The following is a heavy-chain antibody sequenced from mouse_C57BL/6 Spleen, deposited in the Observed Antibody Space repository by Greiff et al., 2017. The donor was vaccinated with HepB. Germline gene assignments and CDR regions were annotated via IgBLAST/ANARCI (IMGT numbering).Heavy chain of an antibody. CDR2: IYPSDGST. CDR3: ARRGCDWFAY. J-gene: IGHJ3*01. Sequence: VKLVESDAELVKPGASVKISCKVSGYTFTDYTIHWMKQRPEQGLEWLGYIYPSDGSTKYNEKFKGKATLTADKSSSTAYIQLSSLTSEDSAVYYCARRGCDWFAYWGQGTLVTVSA. D-gene: IGHD3-3*01. V-gene: IGHV1-78*01. CDR1: GYTFTDYT.